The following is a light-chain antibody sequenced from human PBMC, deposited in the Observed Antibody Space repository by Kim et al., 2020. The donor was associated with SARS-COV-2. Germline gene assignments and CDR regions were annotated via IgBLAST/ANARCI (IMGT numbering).Light chain of an antibody. CDR1: NLQFKY. J-gene: IGLJ2*01. CDR2: QDN. CDR3: QVWDNSLGV. Sequence: SYELTQTPSVSVSPGETATISCTGDNLQFKYVCWYQRTAGHSPVLVLYQDNRRPSGIPERFSGSNSGNTATLTISGTQAMDEADYYCQVWDNSLGVFGAGTQLTVL. V-gene: IGLV3-1*01.